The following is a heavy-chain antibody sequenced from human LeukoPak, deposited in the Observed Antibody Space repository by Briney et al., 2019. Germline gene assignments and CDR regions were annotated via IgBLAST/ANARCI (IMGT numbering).Heavy chain of an antibody. Sequence: PSETLSLICTVSGGSISSGGYYWSWIRQHPGKGLEWIGYIYYSGSTYYNPSLKSRVTISVDTSNNQFSLKLSAVTAADTAVYYCARGDYYDSSGYQGAFDIWGQGTMVTVSS. CDR1: GGSISSGGYY. J-gene: IGHJ3*02. CDR3: ARGDYYDSSGYQGAFDI. D-gene: IGHD3-22*01. V-gene: IGHV4-31*03. CDR2: IYYSGST.